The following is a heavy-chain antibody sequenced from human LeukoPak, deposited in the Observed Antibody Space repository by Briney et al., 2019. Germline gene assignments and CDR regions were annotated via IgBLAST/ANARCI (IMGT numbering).Heavy chain of an antibody. CDR1: GYTFTNYH. V-gene: IGHV1-46*01. CDR2: IIPNSGAT. CDR3: ARDDYGSDY. D-gene: IGHD4/OR15-4a*01. J-gene: IGHJ4*02. Sequence: GASVKVSCKASGYTFTNYHMHWVRQAPGHGLEWMGRIIPNSGATTYAQKFQGRVTMTSDTSTTTVYLQLNNLRSDDTAMYYCARDDYGSDYWGQGTLVTVSS.